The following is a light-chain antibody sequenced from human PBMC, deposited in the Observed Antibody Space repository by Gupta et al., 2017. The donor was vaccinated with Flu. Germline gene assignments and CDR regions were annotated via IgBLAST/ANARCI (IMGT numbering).Light chain of an antibody. Sequence: QSALTHPRSLSGSPAQSVTISCTGTSSDVGGYNYDSWYQQHPGKDPKLMIYDVSKRPSGVPDRFSGAKSGNTASMTISGRQAEDEADYYCCSYAGSYTFYYVFGTGTKVTVL. CDR1: SSDVGGYNY. CDR2: DVS. V-gene: IGLV2-11*01. J-gene: IGLJ1*01. CDR3: CSYAGSYTFYYV.